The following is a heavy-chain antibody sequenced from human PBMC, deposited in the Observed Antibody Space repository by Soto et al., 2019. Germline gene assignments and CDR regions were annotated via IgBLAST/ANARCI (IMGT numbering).Heavy chain of an antibody. CDR2: IYSSGTT. V-gene: IGHV4-39*01. J-gene: IGHJ4*02. Sequence: PSETLYLTFTLSGISISPNSYYWGWVRHPPGKGLKWIASIYSSGTTKYNPSIQSRVTMSIDTSKTPFSLKLDYLSAAATAVYYGARPLQPGYLQYWGQGTLVSVS. CDR3: ARPLQPGYLQY. D-gene: IGHD2-2*01. CDR1: GISISPNSYY.